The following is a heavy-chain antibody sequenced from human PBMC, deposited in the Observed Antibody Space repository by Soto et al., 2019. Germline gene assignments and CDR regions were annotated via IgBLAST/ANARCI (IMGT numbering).Heavy chain of an antibody. CDR3: SGDFPHDRSVAGDY. V-gene: IGHV3-74*01. CDR1: GFTFRTYW. CDR2: INGDGSET. D-gene: IGHD6-13*01. J-gene: IGHJ4*02. Sequence: GGSLRLSCVASGFTFRTYWMHWVRQAPGKGLMWVSRINGDGSETTYADSMKGRLTISRDKAKNTLYLQINNLRVEDTAVYYCSGDFPHDRSVAGDYWGQGTLVTVSS.